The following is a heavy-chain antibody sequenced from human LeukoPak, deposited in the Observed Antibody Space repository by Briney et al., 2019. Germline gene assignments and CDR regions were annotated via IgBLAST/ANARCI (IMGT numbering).Heavy chain of an antibody. CDR3: AKLMLYCSGGSCYYFDH. D-gene: IGHD2-15*01. V-gene: IGHV3-23*01. CDR2: ISGSGDST. J-gene: IGHJ4*02. Sequence: GGSLRLSCAASGFTFSSYAMSWVRQAPGKGLEWVSTISGSGDSTYYADSVKGRFTISRDNSKNTLYLQMSSLRAEDTAVYYCAKLMLYCSGGSCYYFDHWGQGTLVTVSS. CDR1: GFTFSSYA.